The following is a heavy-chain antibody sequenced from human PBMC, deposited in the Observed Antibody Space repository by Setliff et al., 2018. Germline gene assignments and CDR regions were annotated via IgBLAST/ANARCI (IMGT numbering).Heavy chain of an antibody. J-gene: IGHJ4*02. V-gene: IGHV1-2*02. CDR2: XXXXSGGX. Sequence: ASVKVSCKASGYAFTGYYIHWVRQAPGQGXXXXXXXXXXSGGXXYAQKFQGRFTMTRDTSISTAYMELSRLTSDDTAVYYCAKDGGEVYWGQGTLVTVS. CDR3: AKDGGEVY. D-gene: IGHD2-21*01. CDR1: GYAFTGYY.